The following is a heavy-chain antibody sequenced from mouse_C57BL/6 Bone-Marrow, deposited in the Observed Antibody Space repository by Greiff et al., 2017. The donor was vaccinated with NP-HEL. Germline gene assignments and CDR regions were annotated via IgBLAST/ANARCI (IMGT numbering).Heavy chain of an antibody. CDR2: IDPSDSET. D-gene: IGHD2-4*01. J-gene: IGHJ2*01. CDR1: GYTFTSYW. V-gene: IGHV1-52*01. Sequence: QVQLQQPGAELVRPGSSVKLSCTASGYTFTSYWMHWVKQRPIQGLEWIGNIDPSDSETHYNQKFKDKATLTVDKSSSTAYMQLSSLTSEDSAVYYCAREGIGAYDYDGGFDYWGQGTTLTVSS. CDR3: AREGIGAYDYDGGFDY.